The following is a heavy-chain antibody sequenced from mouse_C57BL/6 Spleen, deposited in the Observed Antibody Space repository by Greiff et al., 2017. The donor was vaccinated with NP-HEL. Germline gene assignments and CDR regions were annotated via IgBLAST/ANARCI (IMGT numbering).Heavy chain of an antibody. Sequence: VQLQQPGAELVKPGASVKLSCKASGYTFTSYWMQWVKQRPGQGLEWIGEIDPSDSYTNYNQKFKGKATLTVDTSSSTAYMQLSSLTSEDSAVYYCARSERWAYWGQGTLVTVSA. CDR1: GYTFTSYW. CDR2: IDPSDSYT. CDR3: ARSERWAY. J-gene: IGHJ3*01. V-gene: IGHV1-50*01.